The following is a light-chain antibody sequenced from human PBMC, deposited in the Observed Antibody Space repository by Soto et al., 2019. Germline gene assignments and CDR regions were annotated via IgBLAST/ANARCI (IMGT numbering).Light chain of an antibody. Sequence: QSVLTQPASVSGSPGQSITISCTGTSSDGGGYNYVSWYQQHPGKAPKLMIYDVSNRPSEVSNRFSGSKSGNTASLTISGLQAEDEADYYCSSYTSSSTPRVFGTGTKGTVL. CDR2: DVS. J-gene: IGLJ1*01. CDR3: SSYTSSSTPRV. CDR1: SSDGGGYNY. V-gene: IGLV2-14*01.